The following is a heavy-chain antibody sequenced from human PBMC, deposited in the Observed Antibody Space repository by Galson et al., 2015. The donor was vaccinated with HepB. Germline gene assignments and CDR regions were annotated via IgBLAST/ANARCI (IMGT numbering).Heavy chain of an antibody. CDR2: ISGNGGST. V-gene: IGHV3-23*01. J-gene: IGHJ4*02. Sequence: SLRLSCAASGFTFSSYAMSWVRQAPGKGLEWVSAISGNGGSTYYADSVKGRFTISRDNSKNTLYLQMNSLRAEDTAVYYCAKEPAPGTVGPGDYWGQGTLVTVSS. CDR1: GFTFSSYA. D-gene: IGHD6-13*01. CDR3: AKEPAPGTVGPGDY.